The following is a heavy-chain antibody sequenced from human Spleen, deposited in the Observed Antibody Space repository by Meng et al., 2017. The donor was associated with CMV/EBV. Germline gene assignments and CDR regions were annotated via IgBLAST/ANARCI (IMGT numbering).Heavy chain of an antibody. CDR2: ISHSSTYI. CDR1: GVSFRDYT. D-gene: IGHD3-10*01. Sequence: CEDCGVSFRDYTMNWVRKAQGKELEWVSYISHSSTYINYAESLKGRFTISRDNAKNSLYLQMNGLRAEDTAVYYCARDQSLVRGLDYWGQGTLVTVSS. J-gene: IGHJ4*02. V-gene: IGHV3-21*01. CDR3: ARDQSLVRGLDY.